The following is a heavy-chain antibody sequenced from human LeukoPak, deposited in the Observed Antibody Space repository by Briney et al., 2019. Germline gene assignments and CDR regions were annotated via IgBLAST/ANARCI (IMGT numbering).Heavy chain of an antibody. CDR2: ISSSGSTI. CDR1: GFTFSSYE. J-gene: IGHJ4*02. D-gene: IGHD3-10*01. CDR3: ARDWKVRGVIIPFDY. Sequence: GGSLRLSCAASGFTFSSYEMNWVRQAPGEGLEWVSYISSSGSTIYYADSVKGRFTISRDNAKNSLYLQMNSLRAEDTAVYYCARDWKVRGVIIPFDYWGQGTLVTVSS. V-gene: IGHV3-48*03.